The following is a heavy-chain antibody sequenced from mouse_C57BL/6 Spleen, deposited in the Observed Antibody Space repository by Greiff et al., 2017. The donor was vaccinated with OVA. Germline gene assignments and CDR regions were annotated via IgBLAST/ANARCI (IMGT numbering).Heavy chain of an antibody. V-gene: IGHV14-4*01. CDR2: IDPENGDT. Sequence: VQLQQSGAELVRPGASVKLSCTASGFNIKDDYMHWVKQRPEQGLEWIGWIDPENGDTEYASKFQGKATITADTSSNTASLQLSSLTSEDTAVYYCTTGIGGYWGQGTTLTVSS. CDR1: GFNIKDDY. D-gene: IGHD2-14*01. CDR3: TTGIGGY. J-gene: IGHJ2*01.